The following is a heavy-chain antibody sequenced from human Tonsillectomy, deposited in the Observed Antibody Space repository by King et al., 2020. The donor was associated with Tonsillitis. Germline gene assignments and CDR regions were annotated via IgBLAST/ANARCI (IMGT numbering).Heavy chain of an antibody. CDR1: EFTFSSYA. D-gene: IGHD6-19*01. CDR2: ISGSAGST. J-gene: IGHJ4*02. V-gene: IGHV3-23*04. Sequence: DVQLVESGGGLVQPGGSLRLSCAVSEFTFSSYAMTWVRQAPGKGLEWVSAISGSAGSTYYADSVKGRFTISRDNSKNTLYLQMNSMRAEDTAVYYCAKLGFSSGWYVYFDYCGQGTLVTVSS. CDR3: AKLGFSSGWYVYFDY.